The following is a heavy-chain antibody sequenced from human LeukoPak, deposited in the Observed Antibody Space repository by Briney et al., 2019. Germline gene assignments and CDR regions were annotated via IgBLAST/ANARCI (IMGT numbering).Heavy chain of an antibody. CDR2: TYNSVRT. D-gene: IGHD5-12*01. CDR1: GGSVGSGSYY. V-gene: IGHV4-61*01. J-gene: IGHJ6*02. CDR3: VRDLVATIDHYYYGMDV. Sequence: PSETLSLTCIVSGGSVGSGSYYWSWIRQPPGKGLEWIGYTYNSVRTNYNPSLKSRVTISVDTSKNQLSLKLSSVTAADTAVYFCVRDLVATIDHYYYGMDVWGQGTTVTVSS.